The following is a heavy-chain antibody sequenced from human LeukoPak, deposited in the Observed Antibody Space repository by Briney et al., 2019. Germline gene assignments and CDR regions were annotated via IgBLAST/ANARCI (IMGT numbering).Heavy chain of an antibody. CDR3: AKSYLGPFGPAPLDY. Sequence: GGSLRLSCAASGFTFSSYAMTWVRQAPGKGLEWISAISGSGGGTYYADSVKGRFTISRDNSKNTLYLQMNSLRAEDTAVYYCAKSYLGPFGPAPLDYWGQGTLVTVSS. D-gene: IGHD2-21*01. J-gene: IGHJ4*02. CDR1: GFTFSSYA. CDR2: ISGSGGGT. V-gene: IGHV3-23*01.